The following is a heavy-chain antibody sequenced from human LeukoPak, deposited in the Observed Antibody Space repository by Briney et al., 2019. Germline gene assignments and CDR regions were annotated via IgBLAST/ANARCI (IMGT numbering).Heavy chain of an antibody. CDR3: ARATVTTRVDY. V-gene: IGHV4-59*01. Sequence: SETLSLTCTVSGGSISSYYWSWIRQPPGKGLEWIGYIYYSGSTNYNPSLKSRVTISVDTSKNQFSLKLSSVTAADTAVYYCARATVTTRVDYWGQGTLVTVSS. CDR1: GGSISSYY. J-gene: IGHJ4*02. D-gene: IGHD4-17*01. CDR2: IYYSGST.